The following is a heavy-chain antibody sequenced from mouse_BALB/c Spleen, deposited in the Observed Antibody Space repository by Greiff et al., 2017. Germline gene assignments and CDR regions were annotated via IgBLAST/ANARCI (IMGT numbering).Heavy chain of an antibody. V-gene: IGHV5-6*02. CDR2: ISSGGSYT. Sequence: DVKLVESGGDLVKPGGSLKLSCAASGFTFSSYGMSWVRQTPDKRLEWVATISSGGSYTYYPDSVKGRFTISRDNAKNTLYLQMSSLKSEDTAMYYCASQYDAMDYWGQGTSVTVSS. CDR3: ASQYDAMDY. D-gene: IGHD2-10*02. CDR1: GFTFSSYG. J-gene: IGHJ4*01.